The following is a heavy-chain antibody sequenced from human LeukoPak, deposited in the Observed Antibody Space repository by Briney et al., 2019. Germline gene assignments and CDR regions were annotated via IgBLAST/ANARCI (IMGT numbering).Heavy chain of an antibody. CDR2: ISGSGGST. J-gene: IGHJ4*02. Sequence: GGSLRLSCAASGFTFSSYAMSWVRQAPGKGLEWVSAISGSGGSTFYADSVKGRFTISRDNSKNTLYLQMNSLRAEDTAVYYCAKDLVVPAATFYFDYWGQGTLVTVSS. D-gene: IGHD2-2*01. CDR1: GFTFSSYA. V-gene: IGHV3-23*01. CDR3: AKDLVVPAATFYFDY.